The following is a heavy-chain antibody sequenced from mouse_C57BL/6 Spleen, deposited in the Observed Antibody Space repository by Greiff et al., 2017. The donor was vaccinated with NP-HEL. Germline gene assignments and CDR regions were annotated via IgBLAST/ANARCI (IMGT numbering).Heavy chain of an antibody. CDR2: IHPNSGST. Sequence: QVQLQQPGAELVKPGASVKLSCKASGYTFTSYWMHWVKQRPGQGLEWIGMIHPNSGSTNYNEKFKSKATLTVDKSSSTAYMQLSSLTSEDSAVYYCARSGDGSSYRGYFDYWGQGTTLTVSS. D-gene: IGHD1-1*01. J-gene: IGHJ2*01. CDR3: ARSGDGSSYRGYFDY. CDR1: GYTFTSYW. V-gene: IGHV1-64*01.